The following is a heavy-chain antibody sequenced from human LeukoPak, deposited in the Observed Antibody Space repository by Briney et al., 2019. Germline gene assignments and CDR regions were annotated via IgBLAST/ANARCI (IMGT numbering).Heavy chain of an antibody. CDR1: GFTFSSYG. J-gene: IGHJ4*02. V-gene: IGHV3-33*06. D-gene: IGHD3-10*01. CDR2: IWYDGSNK. Sequence: GGSLRLACAASGFTFSSYGMHWVRQAPGKGLEWVAVIWYDGSNKYYADSVKGRFTISRDNSKNTLYMQMNSLRAEDTAVYYCAKDEDPYYYGSGACDYWGQGTLVTVSS. CDR3: AKDEDPYYYGSGACDY.